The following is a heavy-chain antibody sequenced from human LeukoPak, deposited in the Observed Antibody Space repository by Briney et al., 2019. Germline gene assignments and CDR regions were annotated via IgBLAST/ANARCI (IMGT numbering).Heavy chain of an antibody. CDR2: THSGVSDV. D-gene: IGHD3-9*01. Sequence: GGSLRLSWAASGFTFSSYKMNWVRQAPGSGLEWVSSTHSGVSDVYYADSVKGRFTVSRDNAKNSLFLQMNSLRAEDTALYYCARGHYDILTGNYKWTPDYWGQGTLVTVSS. V-gene: IGHV3-21*06. CDR3: ARGHYDILTGNYKWTPDY. J-gene: IGHJ4*02. CDR1: GFTFSSYK.